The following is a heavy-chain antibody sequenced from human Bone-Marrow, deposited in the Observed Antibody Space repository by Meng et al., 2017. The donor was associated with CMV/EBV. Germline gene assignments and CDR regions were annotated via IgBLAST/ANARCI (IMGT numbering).Heavy chain of an antibody. Sequence: SVKVSCKASGGTFSSYAICWVRQAPGKGLEWMGGIIPIFGTANYAQKSQGRVTITTDETTSTAYMELGSLRSEDTAVYYGAVPSVYSYGMDVWGQGTTVTVSS. V-gene: IGHV1-69*05. CDR3: AVPSVYSYGMDV. CDR2: IIPIFGTA. J-gene: IGHJ6*02. CDR1: GGTFSSYA.